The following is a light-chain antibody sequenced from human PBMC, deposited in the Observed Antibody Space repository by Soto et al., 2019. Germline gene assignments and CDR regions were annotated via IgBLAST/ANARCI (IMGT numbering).Light chain of an antibody. J-gene: IGKJ1*01. Sequence: TQKYHNHSTLCGRLADSFTTTCRASQNIDRWLAWYEQKPGKAPKLLIYKASTLKSGVPSRFSGSGSGTEFTLTISSLQPDHFAAYYCPQYNRYSEAFGLRSTV. CDR1: QNIDRW. CDR2: KAS. V-gene: IGKV1-5*03. CDR3: PQYNRYSEA.